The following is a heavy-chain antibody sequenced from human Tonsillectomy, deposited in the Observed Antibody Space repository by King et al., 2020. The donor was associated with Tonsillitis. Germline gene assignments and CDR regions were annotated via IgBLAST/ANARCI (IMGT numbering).Heavy chain of an antibody. D-gene: IGHD4-17*01. Sequence: VQLQQSGPGLVKPSQTLSLTCAISGDSVSSNSAAWNWIRQSPSRGLEWLGRTYYRSKWYNDYAVSVKRRITINPDTSKNQFSLQLNSVTPGDTAVYYWARTPREDDYGDYAPRYYYYYYMDVWGKGTTVTVSS. V-gene: IGHV6-1*01. J-gene: IGHJ6*03. CDR2: TYYRSKWYN. CDR1: GDSVSSNSAA. CDR3: ARTPREDDYGDYAPRYYYYYYMDV.